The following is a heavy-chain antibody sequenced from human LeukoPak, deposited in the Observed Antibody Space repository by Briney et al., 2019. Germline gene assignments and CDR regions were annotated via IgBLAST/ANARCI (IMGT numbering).Heavy chain of an antibody. V-gene: IGHV1-18*04. D-gene: IGHD2-15*01. CDR1: GYTFTSYG. CDR3: ARDWYCSGGSCFVDY. J-gene: IGHJ4*02. Sequence: GASVTVSCKASGYTFTSYGISWVRQAPGQGLEWMGWISAYNGNTNYAQKLQGRVTMTTDTSTSTAYMELRSLRSDDTAVYYCARDWYCSGGSCFVDYWGQGTLVTVSS. CDR2: ISAYNGNT.